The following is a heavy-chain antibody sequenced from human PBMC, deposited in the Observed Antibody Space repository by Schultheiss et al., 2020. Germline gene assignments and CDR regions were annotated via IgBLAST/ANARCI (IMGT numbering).Heavy chain of an antibody. CDR2: INPNSGGT. CDR3: ARGYSDGWYTDY. Sequence: ASVKVSCKASGYTFTGYYMHWVRQAPGQGLEWMGWINPNSGGTNYAQKFQGRVAMTRDTSISTAYMELSSLRSDDTAVYYCARGYSDGWYTDYWGQGTLVTVSS. V-gene: IGHV1-2*02. J-gene: IGHJ4*02. CDR1: GYTFTGYY. D-gene: IGHD6-19*01.